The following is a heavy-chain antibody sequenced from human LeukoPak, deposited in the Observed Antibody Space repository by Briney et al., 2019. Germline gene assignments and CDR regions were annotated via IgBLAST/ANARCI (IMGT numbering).Heavy chain of an antibody. Sequence: PGGSLRLSCAASGFTFSSYAMTWVRQAPGKGLEWVSTISDSGGSTYYANSVKGRFTLSRDNSKNTLFVQMNSLGAEDTAVYYRAKSHSVVSRGYFDYWGQGILVTVSS. D-gene: IGHD2-2*01. CDR2: ISDSGGST. CDR1: GFTFSSYA. CDR3: AKSHSVVSRGYFDY. V-gene: IGHV3-23*01. J-gene: IGHJ4*02.